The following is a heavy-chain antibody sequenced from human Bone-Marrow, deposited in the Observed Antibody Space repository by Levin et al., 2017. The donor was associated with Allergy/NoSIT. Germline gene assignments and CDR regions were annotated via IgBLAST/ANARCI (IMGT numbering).Heavy chain of an antibody. CDR1: GYVFSDYY. D-gene: IGHD2-21*02. CDR3: VGMSVVVLTETVF. Sequence: PGGSLRLSCVASGYVFSDYYMSWVRQTPGKGLEWISYISVSGTNTKYADSVEGRFTISRDNARNTVYLQMNNVRADDTAVYFCVGMSVVVLTETVFWGQGTPVTVSS. V-gene: IGHV3-11*01. CDR2: ISVSGTNT. J-gene: IGHJ4*02.